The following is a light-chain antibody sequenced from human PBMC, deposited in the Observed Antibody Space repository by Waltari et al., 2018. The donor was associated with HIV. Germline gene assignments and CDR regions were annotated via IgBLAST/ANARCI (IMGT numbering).Light chain of an antibody. CDR1: SSNVGRDN. J-gene: IGLJ1*01. CDR3: AAWDNILSGYV. CDR2: NDY. Sequence: QSALTQPPSTSGTPGPRVTMSCSGSSSNVGRDNVFWYQQIPGTAPKLLIYNDYQRPSGVPDRFSGSKSGTSASLAISGLRSEDEADYYCAAWDNILSGYVFGTGTKVTVL. V-gene: IGLV1-47*01.